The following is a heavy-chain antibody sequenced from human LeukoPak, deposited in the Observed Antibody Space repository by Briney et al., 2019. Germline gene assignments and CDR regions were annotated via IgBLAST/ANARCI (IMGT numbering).Heavy chain of an antibody. CDR1: GFTFSNAW. J-gene: IGHJ6*02. CDR2: IKSKTDGGTT. D-gene: IGHD3-10*01. V-gene: IGHV3-15*01. Sequence: KPGGSLRLSCAASGFTFSNAWMSWVRQAPGKGLEWVGRIKSKTDGGTTDYAAPVKGRFTISRDDSKNTLYLQMNSLKTEDTAVYYCTTAPCPSGSYTPYYYYGMDVWGQGTTVTVSS. CDR3: TTAPCPSGSYTPYYYYGMDV.